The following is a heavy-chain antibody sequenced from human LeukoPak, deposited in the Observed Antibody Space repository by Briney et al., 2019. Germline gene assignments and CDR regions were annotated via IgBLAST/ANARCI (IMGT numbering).Heavy chain of an antibody. CDR1: GFTFTSSA. CDR3: AASPHDYSYPSNYYFDY. CDR2: IVVGSGNT. V-gene: IGHV1-58*01. D-gene: IGHD4-11*01. J-gene: IGHJ4*02. Sequence: GASVKVSCKASGFTFTSSAVQWVRQARGQRLEWIGWIVVGSGNTNYAQKFQERVTITRDMSTSTAYMELSGLRSEDTAVYYCAASPHDYSYPSNYYFDYWGQGTLVTVSS.